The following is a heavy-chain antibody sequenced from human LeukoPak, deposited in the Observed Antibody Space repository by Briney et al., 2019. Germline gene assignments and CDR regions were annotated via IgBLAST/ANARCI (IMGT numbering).Heavy chain of an antibody. J-gene: IGHJ4*02. CDR1: GYTFTGYY. Sequence: ASVKVSCKASGYTFTGYYMHWVRQAPGQGLEWMGWINPNSGGTNYAQKFQGRVTMTRDTSISTAYMELSRLRSDDTAVYYCARALLNSGWYRSLGYWGQGTLVTVSS. D-gene: IGHD6-19*01. V-gene: IGHV1-2*02. CDR3: ARALLNSGWYRSLGY. CDR2: INPNSGGT.